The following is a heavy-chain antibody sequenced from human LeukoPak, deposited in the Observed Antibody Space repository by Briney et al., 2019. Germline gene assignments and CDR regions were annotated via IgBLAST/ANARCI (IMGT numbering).Heavy chain of an antibody. CDR2: ISYDGSNK. J-gene: IGHJ6*03. V-gene: IGHV3-30*04. D-gene: IGHD6-6*01. Sequence: GRSLRLSCAASGFTFSSYAMHWVRQAPGKGLEWVAVISYDGSNKYYADSVKGRFTISRDNSKNTLYPQMNSLRAEDTAVYYCARDRSSSGTSYYYYYMDVWGKGTTVTVSS. CDR3: ARDRSSSGTSYYYYYMDV. CDR1: GFTFSSYA.